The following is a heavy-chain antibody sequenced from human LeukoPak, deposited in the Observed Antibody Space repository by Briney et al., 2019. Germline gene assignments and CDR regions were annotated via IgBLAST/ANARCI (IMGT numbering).Heavy chain of an antibody. CDR2: IYYSGST. V-gene: IGHV4-59*01. J-gene: IGHJ5*02. CDR3: ASRRGGYCSGGSCNWFDP. D-gene: IGHD2-15*01. CDR1: GGSISSYY. Sequence: SETLSLTCTVSGGSISSYYWSWIRQPPGKGLEWIGYIYYSGSTNYNPSLKGRVTISVDTSKNQFSLKLSSVTAADMAVYYCASRRGGYCSGGSCNWFDPWGQGTLVTVSS.